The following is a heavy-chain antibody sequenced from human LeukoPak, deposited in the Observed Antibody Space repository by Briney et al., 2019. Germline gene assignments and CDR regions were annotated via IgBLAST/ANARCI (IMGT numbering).Heavy chain of an antibody. J-gene: IGHJ5*02. V-gene: IGHV5-51*01. D-gene: IGHD2-15*01. CDR3: ARREYCSGGSCYTWFDP. CDR1: GYSINNYW. Sequence: GESLKISCKGSGYSINNYWIGWVRQMPGKGLEWMGIIYPADSDIRYSPSFQGQVTISADKSISTAYLQWSSLKASDTAMYYCARREYCSGGSCYTWFDPWGQGTLVIVS. CDR2: IYPADSDI.